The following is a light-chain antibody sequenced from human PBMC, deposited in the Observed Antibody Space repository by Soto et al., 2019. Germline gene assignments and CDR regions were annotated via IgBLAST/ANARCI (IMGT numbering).Light chain of an antibody. CDR3: CSYRSGSAPYYV. CDR1: SSDIGGYND. V-gene: IGLV2-14*01. J-gene: IGLJ1*01. CDR2: EVT. Sequence: QSVLTQPASVSGSPGQSITISCTGTSSDIGGYNDVSWYQQHPGKAPQVLIFEVTYRPYGISDRSSGSKSGNVASLTISGLQAEDEADYYCCSYRSGSAPYYVFGTGTKATVL.